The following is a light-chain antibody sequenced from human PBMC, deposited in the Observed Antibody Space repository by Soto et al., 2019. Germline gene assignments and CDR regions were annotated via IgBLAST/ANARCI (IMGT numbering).Light chain of an antibody. CDR3: RQYNNWPRT. V-gene: IGKV3-15*01. CDR1: QSVSSN. J-gene: IGKJ1*01. Sequence: EIVMTQSPATLSVTPVERATLACRASQSVSSNLAWYQQKPGQAPRLLIYGASTRATGIPARFSGSGSGTEFALTISSLQSEDFAVYYCRQYNNWPRTFG. CDR2: GAS.